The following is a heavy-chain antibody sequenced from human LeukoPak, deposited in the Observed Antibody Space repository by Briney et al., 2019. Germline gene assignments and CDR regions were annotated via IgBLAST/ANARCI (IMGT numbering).Heavy chain of an antibody. CDR1: GFTFSSYA. V-gene: IGHV3-23*01. J-gene: IGHJ4*02. CDR3: SRVSAYTTSSGEFDY. CDR2: ISGSGGST. Sequence: PGGSLRLSCAASGFTFSSYAMSWVRQAPGKGLEWVSAISGSGGSTYYADPVKGRFTISRDNAKNSLYLQMNSLRAEDTALYYCSRVSAYTTSSGEFDYWGQGTLVTVSS. D-gene: IGHD6-6*01.